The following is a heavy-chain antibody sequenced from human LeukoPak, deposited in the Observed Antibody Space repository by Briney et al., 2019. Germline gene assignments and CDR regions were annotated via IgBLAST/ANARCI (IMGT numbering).Heavy chain of an antibody. D-gene: IGHD6-19*01. Sequence: SGGSLRLSCAASGFTFNSYAMHWVRQAPGKGLEWVAVISYDGSNKYYADSVKGRFTISRDNSKNTLYLQMNSLRAEDTAVYYCARANPYSSGWFDYWGQGTLVTVSS. V-gene: IGHV3-30*04. CDR3: ARANPYSSGWFDY. CDR2: ISYDGSNK. J-gene: IGHJ4*02. CDR1: GFTFNSYA.